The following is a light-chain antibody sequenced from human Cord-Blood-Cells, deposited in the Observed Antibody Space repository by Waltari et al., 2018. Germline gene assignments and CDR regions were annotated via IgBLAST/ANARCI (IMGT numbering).Light chain of an antibody. CDR1: SSDVGGYNF. CDR3: CSYAGSSTFDVV. CDR2: EGT. V-gene: IGLV2-23*03. J-gene: IGLJ2*01. Sequence: QSALTPPASVSGSPGQSITISCTGTSSDVGGYNFVSLYQQHQGKAPKLMIYEGTKRPSGFSNRFSGSKSGNTASLTISGLQAEDEADYYCCSYAGSSTFDVVFGGGTKLTVL.